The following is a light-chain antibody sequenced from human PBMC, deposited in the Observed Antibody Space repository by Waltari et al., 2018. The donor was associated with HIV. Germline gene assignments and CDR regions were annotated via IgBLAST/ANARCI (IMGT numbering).Light chain of an antibody. CDR2: NTN. CDR1: RSNIGTHE. J-gene: IGLJ2*01. CDR3: QSSDSTLSGSV. V-gene: IGLV1-40*01. Sequence: QSVLTQPPSVSGATGQRVTLSCTGSRSNIGTHEVHWYQQFRGTAPRLLIYNTNTRPSGVPDRFSGSKSDTSASLAINGLQAEDEADYYCQSSDSTLSGSVFGGGTKLTVL.